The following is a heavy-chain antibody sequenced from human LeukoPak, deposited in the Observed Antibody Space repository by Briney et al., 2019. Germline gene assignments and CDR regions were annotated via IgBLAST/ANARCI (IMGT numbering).Heavy chain of an antibody. CDR3: AKDRVGPKYYLDV. J-gene: IGHJ6*03. Sequence: TGGSLRLSCAASGFTFSAAGMHWVRQAPGKGLEWVAFIRIDGSSTYYADSVKGRFTISRDNSKSKLFLQMNSLRAEDSAVYFCAKDRVGPKYYLDVWGTGTTVTISS. D-gene: IGHD1-26*01. CDR2: IRIDGSST. V-gene: IGHV3-30*02. CDR1: GFTFSAAG.